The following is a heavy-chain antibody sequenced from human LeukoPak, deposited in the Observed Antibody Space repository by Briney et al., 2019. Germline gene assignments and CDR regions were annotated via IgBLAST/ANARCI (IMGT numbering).Heavy chain of an antibody. CDR3: ARLEYYYVSGNYYKLFDY. D-gene: IGHD3-10*01. CDR1: GFIFSSSW. J-gene: IGHJ4*02. CDR2: INIDGSST. Sequence: GGSLRLSCAASGFIFSSSWMHWVRQAPGKGLVWVSRINIDGSSTTYADSVTGRFTTSRDNAKNTLYLQMNSLRDEDTAVYYCARLEYYYVSGNYYKLFDYWGQGTLVTVCS. V-gene: IGHV3-74*03.